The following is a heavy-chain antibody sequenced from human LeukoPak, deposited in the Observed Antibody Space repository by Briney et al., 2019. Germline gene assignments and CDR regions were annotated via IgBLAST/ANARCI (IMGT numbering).Heavy chain of an antibody. J-gene: IGHJ4*02. CDR3: ARDIGEHSSGWYYTQRWFDY. CDR1: GGSISSSSYY. D-gene: IGHD6-19*01. V-gene: IGHV4-39*07. Sequence: SETLSLTCTVSGGSISSSSYYWGWVRQPPGKGLEWIGSIYYSGSTYYNPSLKSRVTISVDTSKNQFSLKLSSVTAADTAVYYCARDIGEHSSGWYYTQRWFDYWGQGTLVTVSS. CDR2: IYYSGST.